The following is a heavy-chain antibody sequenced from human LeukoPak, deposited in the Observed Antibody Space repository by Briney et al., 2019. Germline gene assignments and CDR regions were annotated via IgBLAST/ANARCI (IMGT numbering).Heavy chain of an antibody. V-gene: IGHV3-33*01. CDR1: GFTFSSYG. CDR2: ISYDGSNK. J-gene: IGHJ6*02. CDR3: ARYQVAQHIVVVPAAAPDYYYYGMDV. Sequence: GGSLRLSCAASGFTFSSYGMHWVRQAPGKGLEWVAVISYDGSNKYYADSVMGRITISKDTSKNTLYLQSNSLRAETTALYYSARYQVAQHIVVVPAAAPDYYYYGMDVWGQRTTVTVSS. D-gene: IGHD2-2*01.